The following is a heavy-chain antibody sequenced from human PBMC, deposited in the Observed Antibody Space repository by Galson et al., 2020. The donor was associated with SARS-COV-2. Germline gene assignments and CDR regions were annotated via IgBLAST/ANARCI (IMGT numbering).Heavy chain of an antibody. V-gene: IGHV4-34*01. D-gene: IGHD3-10*01. CDR3: ARVRKNMVRGVIIRVDAFDI. J-gene: IGHJ3*02. CDR1: GGSFSGYY. Sequence: SETLSLTCAVYGGSFSGYYWSWIRQPPGKGLEWIGEINHSGSTNYNPSLKSRVTISVDTSKNQFSLKLSSVTAADTAVYYCARVRKNMVRGVIIRVDAFDIWGQGTMVTVSS. CDR2: INHSGST.